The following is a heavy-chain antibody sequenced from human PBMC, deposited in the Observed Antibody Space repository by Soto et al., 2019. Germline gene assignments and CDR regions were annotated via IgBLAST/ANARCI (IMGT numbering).Heavy chain of an antibody. Sequence: QVQLQESGPGLVKLSDTLSLTCPVSGGSITGYYWNWIRQPPGKGLEWIGCIYFTGAANYNPSLKSRVTMSVDTSKNQFSLQLTSVTAADTAVYYCARERTPRTGFDYWGQGTLVTVSS. CDR2: IYFTGAA. CDR3: ARERTPRTGFDY. J-gene: IGHJ4*02. V-gene: IGHV4-59*01. D-gene: IGHD1-1*01. CDR1: GGSITGYY.